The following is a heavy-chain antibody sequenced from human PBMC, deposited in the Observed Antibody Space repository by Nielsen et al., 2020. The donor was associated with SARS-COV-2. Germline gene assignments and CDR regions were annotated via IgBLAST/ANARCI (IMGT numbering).Heavy chain of an antibody. CDR1: GFTCSSYE. V-gene: IGHV3-48*03. CDR2: ISSNARHM. Sequence: GESLKISCAASGFTCSSYEMNWVRQAPGKGLEWVSYISSNARHMFYADSVKGRFSISRDNAKNSLYLHMNSLRAGDTAVYYCARDQYDSFDLWGQGTMVTVSS. CDR3: ARDQYDSFDL. J-gene: IGHJ3*01.